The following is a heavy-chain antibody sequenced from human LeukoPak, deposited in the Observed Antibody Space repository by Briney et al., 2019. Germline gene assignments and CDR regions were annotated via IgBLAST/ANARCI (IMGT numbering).Heavy chain of an antibody. Sequence: PSETLSLTCTVSGGSMSSYYWSWIRQPPGKGLEWIGFIYYSGSTNYNPSLKSRVTISVDTSKNQFSLKLSSVSAADTAVYYCATLGHCSGGSCGAFDIWGQGTMVTVSS. D-gene: IGHD2-15*01. CDR1: GGSMSSYY. CDR2: IYYSGST. CDR3: ATLGHCSGGSCGAFDI. J-gene: IGHJ3*02. V-gene: IGHV4-59*01.